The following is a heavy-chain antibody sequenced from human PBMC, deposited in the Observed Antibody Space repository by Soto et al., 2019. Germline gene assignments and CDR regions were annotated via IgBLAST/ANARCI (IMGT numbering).Heavy chain of an antibody. CDR1: GYSISSSNW. V-gene: IGHV4-28*01. CDR3: ARHLGPTGPNF. D-gene: IGHD1-26*01. CDR2: IYYSGTT. J-gene: IGHJ4*02. Sequence: SETLSLTCAVSGYSISSSNWWGWIRQPPGKGLEWIGYIYYSGTTYYSPSLKSRVTISMDTSKNHFSLKLSSVAAADTAVYYCARHLGPTGPNFWGQGTLVTVSS.